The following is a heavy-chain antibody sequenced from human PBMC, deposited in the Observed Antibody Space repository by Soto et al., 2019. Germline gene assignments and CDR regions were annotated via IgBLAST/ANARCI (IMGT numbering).Heavy chain of an antibody. CDR2: IIPIFGTP. D-gene: IGHD2-15*01. V-gene: IGHV1-69*06. CDR1: GGTFSTYT. Sequence: QVQLVQSGAEVKKPGSSVKVSCKASGGTFSTYTFSWVRQAPGQGLEWMGRIIPIFGTPYYAQKFQGRVTITADKSTSTVYMELSSLRSDDTAVYFCARGLECRGYCLDKPTWFAPWDQGTLVTVSS. CDR3: ARGLECRGYCLDKPTWFAP. J-gene: IGHJ5*02.